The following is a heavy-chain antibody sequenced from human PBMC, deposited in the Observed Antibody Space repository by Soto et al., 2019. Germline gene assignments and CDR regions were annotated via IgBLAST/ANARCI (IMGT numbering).Heavy chain of an antibody. D-gene: IGHD5-18*01. CDR2: VGTAGEA. V-gene: IGHV3-13*01. J-gene: IGHJ2*01. CDR3: ARVSHSQVPRDWYFDL. CDR1: GFSFSSYD. Sequence: PGGSLRLSCAASGFSFSSYDLHWVRQTTRKSLEWVAGVGTAGEAYYPGSVKGRFTISRDHAKRSLYLQMDSLTAGDTAVYYCARVSHSQVPRDWYFDLWGRGTPVTVSS.